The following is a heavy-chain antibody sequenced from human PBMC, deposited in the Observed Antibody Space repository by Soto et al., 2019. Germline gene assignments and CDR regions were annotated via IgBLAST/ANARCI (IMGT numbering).Heavy chain of an antibody. V-gene: IGHV1-69*01. CDR3: ATDELAFPSGLSEGHLQQGAHYHGLDV. CDR2: IIPFFGTA. CDR1: GAAFINYA. D-gene: IGHD6-19*01. J-gene: IGHJ6*02. Sequence: QVQLVQSGAEMRKPGSSVRVSCKASGAAFINYAFYWVRQATGQGLEWMGGIIPFFGTANYPQKFQGRVTITSDESTRTAYLALSSLRSDDTAVYFCATDELAFPSGLSEGHLQQGAHYHGLDVWGQGTTVTVFS.